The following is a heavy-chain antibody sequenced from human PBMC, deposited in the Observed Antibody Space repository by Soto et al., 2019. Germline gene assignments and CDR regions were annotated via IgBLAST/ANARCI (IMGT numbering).Heavy chain of an antibody. D-gene: IGHD5-12*01. CDR2: ITKGGETT. Sequence: QVQLVESGGGLVEPGGSLRLSCAASGFIFTDYSLTWIRQAPGKGLEWISYITKGGETTQHADSVKGRFTISRDNAKKVLVLQMNSLRAEDTAVYYCARDPQRRDGYNFDSWGRGTLVTVSS. CDR1: GFIFTDYS. V-gene: IGHV3-11*01. J-gene: IGHJ4*02. CDR3: ARDPQRRDGYNFDS.